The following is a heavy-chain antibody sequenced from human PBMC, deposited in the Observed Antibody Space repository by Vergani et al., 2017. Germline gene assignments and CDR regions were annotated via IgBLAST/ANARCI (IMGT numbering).Heavy chain of an antibody. V-gene: IGHV3-30-3*01. D-gene: IGHD6-19*01. CDR1: GFTFSSYA. Sequence: QVQLVESGGGVVQPGRSLRLSCAASGFTFSSYAMHWVRQAPGKGLGWVAVISYDGSNKYYADSVKGRFTISRDNSKNTLYLQMNSLRAEDTAVYYCAKDYGSGWYDYWGQGTLVTVSS. J-gene: IGHJ4*02. CDR3: AKDYGSGWYDY. CDR2: ISYDGSNK.